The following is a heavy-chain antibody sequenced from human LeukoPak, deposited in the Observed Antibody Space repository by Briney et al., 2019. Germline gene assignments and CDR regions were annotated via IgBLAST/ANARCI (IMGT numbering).Heavy chain of an antibody. CDR3: ARFTYSSSWQT. CDR2: ISYDGSNK. V-gene: IGHV3-30*03. Sequence: GGSLRLSCVASGFTFSSYGMHWVRQAPGKGLEWVAVISYDGSNKYYADSVKGRFTISRDNSKNTLYLQMNSLRAEDTAVYYCARFTYSSSWQTWGQGTLVTVSS. CDR1: GFTFSSYG. D-gene: IGHD6-13*01. J-gene: IGHJ5*02.